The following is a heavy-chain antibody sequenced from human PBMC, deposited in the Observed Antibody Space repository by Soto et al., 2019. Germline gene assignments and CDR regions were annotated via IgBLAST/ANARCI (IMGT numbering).Heavy chain of an antibody. D-gene: IGHD6-13*01. CDR1: GFTFSSYG. Sequence: PGGSLRLSCAASGFTFSSYGMHWVRQAPGKGLEWVAVIWYDGSNKYYADSVKGRFTISRDNSKNTLYLQMNSLRAEDTAVYYCARDRRYSSSWHLSREYYYYYYGMDVWGQGTTVTVSS. V-gene: IGHV3-33*01. CDR3: ARDRRYSSSWHLSREYYYYYYGMDV. CDR2: IWYDGSNK. J-gene: IGHJ6*02.